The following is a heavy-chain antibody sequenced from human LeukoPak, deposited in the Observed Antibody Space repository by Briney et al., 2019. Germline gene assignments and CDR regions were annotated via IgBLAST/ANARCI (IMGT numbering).Heavy chain of an antibody. D-gene: IGHD3-3*01. CDR1: GGSISSYY. J-gene: IGHJ4*02. CDR2: IYTSGST. V-gene: IGHV4-4*07. CDR3: ARGGGHDFWSGYRGMSFDY. Sequence: SETLSLTCTVSGGSISSYYWSWIRQPAGKGLEWIGRIYTSGSTNYNPSLKSRVTMSVDTSKNQFSLKLSSVTAADTAVYYCARGGGHDFWSGYRGMSFDYWGQGTLVTVSS.